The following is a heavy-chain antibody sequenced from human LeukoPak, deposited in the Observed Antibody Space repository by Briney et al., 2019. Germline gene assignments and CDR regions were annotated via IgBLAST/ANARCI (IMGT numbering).Heavy chain of an antibody. V-gene: IGHV3-23*01. Sequence: GGSLRLSCAASGFTFSNYAMSWVRQAPGKGLEWVSSIGSDGSSIYYTDSVKGRFTISRDNSKNSLYLQMNSLRADDTAVYYCARPGITVAGTRWFDPWGQGTLVTVSS. D-gene: IGHD6-19*01. CDR1: GFTFSNYA. CDR3: ARPGITVAGTRWFDP. CDR2: IGSDGSSI. J-gene: IGHJ5*02.